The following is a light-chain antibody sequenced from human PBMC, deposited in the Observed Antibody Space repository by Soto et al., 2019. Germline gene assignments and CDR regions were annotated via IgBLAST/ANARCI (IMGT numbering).Light chain of an antibody. CDR3: AAWDDSLNGVV. V-gene: IGLV1-44*01. CDR2: TNN. J-gene: IGLJ2*01. CDR1: SSNIGRNT. Sequence: QSVLTQPPSASGTPGQRVTISCSGSSSNIGRNTVNWYQQLPGTAPKVLIYTNNQRPSGVPDRFSGSKSGTSASLAISGLQSKDETDYYCAAWDDSLNGVVFGGGTKLTVL.